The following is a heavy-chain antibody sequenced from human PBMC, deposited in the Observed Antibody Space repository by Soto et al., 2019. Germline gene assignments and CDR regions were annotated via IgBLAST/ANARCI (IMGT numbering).Heavy chain of an antibody. CDR2: ISYDGSNR. D-gene: IGHD3-10*01. J-gene: IGHJ4*02. CDR1: GFTFSRYG. V-gene: IGHV3-30*18. Sequence: QPGGSLRLSCAASGFTFSRYGMHWLRQAPGKGLEWVAVISYDGSNRYYADSVKGRFTISRDNPKNTLYLQMNSLRVEDTAVYDCAKDRGVRGGSLDSWGQGTLVTVSS. CDR3: AKDRGVRGGSLDS.